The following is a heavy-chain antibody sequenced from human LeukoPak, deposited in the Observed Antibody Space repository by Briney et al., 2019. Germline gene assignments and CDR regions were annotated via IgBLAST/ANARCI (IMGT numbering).Heavy chain of an antibody. V-gene: IGHV4-59*08. CDR2: TYSSGST. Sequence: SETLSLTCIVSGGSISSYYWSWIRQPPGKGLEWIGYTYSSGSTDYNPSLKSRVTISLDTSNHQFSLKLTSVTAADTAVYYCARHVGIHLWSLYFDYWGQGSLVTVSS. CDR1: GGSISSYY. CDR3: ARHVGIHLWSLYFDY. J-gene: IGHJ4*02. D-gene: IGHD5-18*01.